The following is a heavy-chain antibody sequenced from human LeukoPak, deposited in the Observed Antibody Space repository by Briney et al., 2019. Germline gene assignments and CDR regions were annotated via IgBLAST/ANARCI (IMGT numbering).Heavy chain of an antibody. V-gene: IGHV1-58*02. D-gene: IGHD5-18*01. J-gene: IGHJ3*02. Sequence: GASVKVSCKASRFTFISSGMQWVRQARGQRLEGIGWIVVGSGNTNYAQKFQERVTITRDMSTSTAYMELSSLRSEDTAVYYCAAPRRGPHTLMDPRDAFDIWGQATMVTVSS. CDR2: IVVGSGNT. CDR3: AAPRRGPHTLMDPRDAFDI. CDR1: RFTFISSG.